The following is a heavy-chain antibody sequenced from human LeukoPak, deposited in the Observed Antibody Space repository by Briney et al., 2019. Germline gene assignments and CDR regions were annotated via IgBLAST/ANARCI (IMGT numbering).Heavy chain of an antibody. D-gene: IGHD5-12*01. Sequence: IGYIYYSGSTNYTPSLKSRVTISVDTSKNQFSLKLSSVTAADTAVYYCARYSGYPIDAFDIWGQGTMVTVSS. CDR3: ARYSGYPIDAFDI. J-gene: IGHJ3*02. CDR2: IYYSGST. V-gene: IGHV4-59*01.